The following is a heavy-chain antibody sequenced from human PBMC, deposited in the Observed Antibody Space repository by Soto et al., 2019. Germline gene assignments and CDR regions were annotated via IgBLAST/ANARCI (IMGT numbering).Heavy chain of an antibody. J-gene: IGHJ4*02. CDR1: GGTFSSYA. CDR3: ARASNREYCSGGSCFFFDY. D-gene: IGHD2-15*01. V-gene: IGHV1-69*13. Sequence: ASVKVSCKASGGTFSSYAISWVRQAPGQGLEWMGGIIPIFGTANYAQKFQGRVTITADESTSTAYMELSSLRSEDTAVYYCARASNREYCSGGSCFFFDYWGQGTLVTV. CDR2: IIPIFGTA.